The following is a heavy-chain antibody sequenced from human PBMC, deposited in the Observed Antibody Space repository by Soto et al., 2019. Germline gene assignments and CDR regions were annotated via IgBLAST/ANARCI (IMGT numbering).Heavy chain of an antibody. J-gene: IGHJ1*01. Sequence: QVQLVQSGAEVKKPGSSVKVSCKASGCTFSSYAISWVRQAPGQWLEWMGGIIPIFGTANYAQKFQGRVTITADESTSTAYMELSSLRSEDTAVYYCARGYCSGGSCYGDPAEYFQHWGQGTLVTVSS. CDR2: IIPIFGTA. CDR1: GCTFSSYA. V-gene: IGHV1-69*01. CDR3: ARGYCSGGSCYGDPAEYFQH. D-gene: IGHD2-15*01.